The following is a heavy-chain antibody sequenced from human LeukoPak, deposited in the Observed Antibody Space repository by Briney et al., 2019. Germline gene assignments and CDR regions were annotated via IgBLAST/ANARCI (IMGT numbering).Heavy chain of an antibody. V-gene: IGHV4-4*07. CDR2: IYTSGST. J-gene: IGHJ6*02. CDR3: ARESRDYYYYGMDV. Sequence: SETLSLTCTVSGGSISSYYWSWIRQPAGKGLEWIGRIYTSGSTNYNPSLKSRVTMSVDTSKNQFSLKLSSATAADTAVYYCARESRDYYYYGMDVWGQGTTVTVSS. CDR1: GGSISSYY.